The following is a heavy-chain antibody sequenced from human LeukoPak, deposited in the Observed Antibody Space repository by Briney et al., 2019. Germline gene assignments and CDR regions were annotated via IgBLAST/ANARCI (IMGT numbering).Heavy chain of an antibody. CDR3: ARGGELLRPADY. Sequence: GGSLRLTCAASGFTFSSYWMHWVRQAPGKGLVWVSRINTDGSSTSYADSVKGRFTISRDNAKNSLYLQMNNLRAEDTAVFYCARGGELLRPADYWGQGTLVTVSS. J-gene: IGHJ4*02. V-gene: IGHV3-74*01. CDR2: INTDGSST. CDR1: GFTFSSYW. D-gene: IGHD1-26*01.